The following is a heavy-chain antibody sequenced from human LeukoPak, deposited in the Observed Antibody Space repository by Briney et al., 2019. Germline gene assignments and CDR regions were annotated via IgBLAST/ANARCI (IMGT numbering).Heavy chain of an antibody. CDR2: INHSGST. CDR1: GGSFSGYY. CDR3: ARCTRITMVRGVIITGIYYFDY. Sequence: PSETLSLTCAVYGGSFSGYYWSWIPQPPGKGLEWIGEINHSGSTNYNPSLKSRVTISVDTSKNQFSLKLSSVTAADTAVYYCARCTRITMVRGVIITGIYYFDYWGQGTLVTVSS. V-gene: IGHV4-34*01. D-gene: IGHD3-10*01. J-gene: IGHJ4*02.